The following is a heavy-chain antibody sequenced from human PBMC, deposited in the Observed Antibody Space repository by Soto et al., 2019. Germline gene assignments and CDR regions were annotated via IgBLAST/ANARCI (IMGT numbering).Heavy chain of an antibody. CDR2: IDGGNGNT. CDR1: GYTFTKYN. D-gene: IGHD1-26*01. Sequence: ASVKVSCKASGYTFTKYNMHWVRQAPGQRLEWMGWIDGGNGNTKYSQNFQGRVTITRDASASTVYMELSSLRSEDTADYYCARDFRETYSTDYWGQGTLVTVSS. J-gene: IGHJ4*02. V-gene: IGHV1-3*01. CDR3: ARDFRETYSTDY.